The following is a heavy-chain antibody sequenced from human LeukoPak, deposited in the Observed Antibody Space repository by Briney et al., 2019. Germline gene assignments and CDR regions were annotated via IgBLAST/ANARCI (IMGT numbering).Heavy chain of an antibody. CDR1: GGSFSGYY. Sequence: PSETLSLTCAVYGGSFSGYYWSWIRQPPGKGLEWIGYIYYSGSTNYNPSLKSRVTISVDTSKNQFSLKLSSVTAADTAVYYCARAEYSSSLVDYWGQGTLVTVSS. D-gene: IGHD6-6*01. CDR2: IYYSGST. CDR3: ARAEYSSSLVDY. V-gene: IGHV4-59*01. J-gene: IGHJ4*02.